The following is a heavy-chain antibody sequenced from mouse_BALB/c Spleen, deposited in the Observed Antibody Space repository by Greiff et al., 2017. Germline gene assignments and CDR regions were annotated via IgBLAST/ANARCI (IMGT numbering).Heavy chain of an antibody. CDR3: ARSPIYGGNLYYFDY. V-gene: IGHV3-8*02. Sequence: EVQLQQSGPSLVKPSQTLSLTCSVTGDSITSGYWNWIRKFPGNKLEYMGYISYSGSTYYNPSLKSRISITRDTSKNQYYLQLNSVTTEDTATYYCARSPIYGGNLYYFDYWGQGTTLTVSS. J-gene: IGHJ2*01. CDR1: GDSITSGY. D-gene: IGHD2-1*01. CDR2: ISYSGST.